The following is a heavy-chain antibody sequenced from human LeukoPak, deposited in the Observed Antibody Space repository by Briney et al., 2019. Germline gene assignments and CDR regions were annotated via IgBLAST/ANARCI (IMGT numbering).Heavy chain of an antibody. CDR3: ARDRGITSFGVVITLDH. CDR2: IKQEGDEK. J-gene: IGHJ4*02. CDR1: EFTFSRYW. V-gene: IGHV3-7*01. Sequence: GSMRLSCAASEFTFSRYWMSWVRQAPGKGLEWVANIKQEGDEKHYVDSVKGRFTISRDNARNSLYLQMNGLRAEDTAVYYCARDRGITSFGVVITLDHWGQGTVVIVSS. D-gene: IGHD3-3*01.